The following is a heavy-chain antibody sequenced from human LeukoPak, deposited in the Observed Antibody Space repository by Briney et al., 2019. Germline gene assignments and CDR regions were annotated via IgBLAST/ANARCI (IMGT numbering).Heavy chain of an antibody. D-gene: IGHD4-23*01. J-gene: IGHJ4*02. CDR3: AKDWIPGDYGGLLCNY. V-gene: IGHV3-30*18. Sequence: PGRSLRLSCAASGFTFSSYGMHWVRQAPGKGLEWVAVISYDGSNKYYADSVKGRFTISRDNSKNTLYLQMNSLRAEDTAVYYCAKDWIPGDYGGLLCNYWGQGTLVTVSS. CDR1: GFTFSSYG. CDR2: ISYDGSNK.